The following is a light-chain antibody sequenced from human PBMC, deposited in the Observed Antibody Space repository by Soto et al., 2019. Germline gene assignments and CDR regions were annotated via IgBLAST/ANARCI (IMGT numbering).Light chain of an antibody. CDR2: EVR. J-gene: IGLJ1*01. V-gene: IGLV2-14*01. Sequence: QSALTQPASVSGSPGQSITISCTGTSSDVGGYNHVSWYQQHPGKAPKLIIYEVRNRPSGVSDRFSASKSGNTASLTISGLQAEDEADYYCSSYASTSSYVFGTGTKVTV. CDR3: SSYASTSSYV. CDR1: SSDVGGYNH.